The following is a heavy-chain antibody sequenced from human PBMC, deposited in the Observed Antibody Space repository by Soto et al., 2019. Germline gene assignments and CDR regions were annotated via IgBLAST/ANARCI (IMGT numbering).Heavy chain of an antibody. D-gene: IGHD3-22*01. CDR2: IYYSGST. J-gene: IGHJ5*02. Sequence: PSETLSLTCTVSGGSISSTSHYWGWIRQPPGKGLEWIGSIYYSGSTYYNPSLKSRVTISVDKSKNQFSLTLSSVTAADTAVYYCARQKRDLVETSRYYYWFDPWGQGTLVTVSS. V-gene: IGHV4-39*01. CDR3: ARQKRDLVETSRYYYWFDP. CDR1: GGSISSTSHY.